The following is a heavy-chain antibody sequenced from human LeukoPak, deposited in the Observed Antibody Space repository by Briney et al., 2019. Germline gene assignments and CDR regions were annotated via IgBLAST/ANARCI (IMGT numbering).Heavy chain of an antibody. CDR1: GFTFSSYA. D-gene: IGHD2-15*01. J-gene: IGHJ3*02. CDR2: ICGSGGST. V-gene: IGHV3-23*01. Sequence: GGSLRLSCAASGFTFSSYAMSSVRQAPGKGLEWVSAICGSGGSTYYADSVKGRFTISRDNSKNTLYLQMNSLRAEDTAVYYCAKGGYCSGGSCYQPRNDAFDIWGEGTMVTVSS. CDR3: AKGGYCSGGSCYQPRNDAFDI.